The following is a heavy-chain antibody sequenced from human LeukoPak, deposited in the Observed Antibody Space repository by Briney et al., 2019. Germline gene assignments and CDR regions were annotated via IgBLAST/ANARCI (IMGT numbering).Heavy chain of an antibody. CDR1: GFTFSSYS. J-gene: IGHJ4*02. D-gene: IGHD3-22*01. CDR2: ISSSSSYI. Sequence: GGSLRLSCAASGFTFSSYSMNWVRQAPGKGLEWVSSISSSSSYIYYADSVKGRFTISRDNAKNSLYLQVNSLRAEDTAVYYCARDWGMIVAEYYFDYWGQGTLVTVSS. CDR3: ARDWGMIVAEYYFDY. V-gene: IGHV3-21*01.